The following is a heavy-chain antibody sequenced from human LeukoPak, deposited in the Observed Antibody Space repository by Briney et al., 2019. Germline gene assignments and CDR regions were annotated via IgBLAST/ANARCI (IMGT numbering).Heavy chain of an antibody. D-gene: IGHD2-2*01. CDR1: GDSISGYY. CDR2: INHSGST. J-gene: IGHJ6*02. V-gene: IGHV4-34*01. Sequence: SETLSLTCTVSGDSISGYYWSWIRQPPGKGLEWIGEINHSGSTNYNPSLKSRVTISVDTSKNQFSLKLSSATAADTAVYYCARGPGGYCSSTSCWGMDVWGQGTTVTVSS. CDR3: ARGPGGYCSSTSCWGMDV.